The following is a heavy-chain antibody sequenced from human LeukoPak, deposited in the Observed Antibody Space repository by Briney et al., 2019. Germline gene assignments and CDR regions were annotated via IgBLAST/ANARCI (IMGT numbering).Heavy chain of an antibody. CDR3: AREKGYSSGWYYFDY. J-gene: IGHJ4*02. Sequence: NASETLSLTCAVSGYSISSGYYWGWIRQPPGKGLEWIGSIYHSGSTYYNPSLKSRVTISVDTSKNQFSLKLSSVTAADTAVYYCAREKGYSSGWYYFDYWGQGTLVTVSS. D-gene: IGHD6-19*01. CDR2: IYHSGST. V-gene: IGHV4-38-2*02. CDR1: GYSISSGYY.